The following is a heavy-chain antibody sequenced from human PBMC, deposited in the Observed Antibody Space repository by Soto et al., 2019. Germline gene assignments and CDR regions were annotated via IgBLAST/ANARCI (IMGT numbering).Heavy chain of an antibody. Sequence: GGSLRLSCAASGFTFSTYGMYWVRHAPGKGLEWVAAISSDGSKKYYADSVKGRFTISRDNSRNMLYLQMNGLRADDTAVYYCAKGSYSGIYSDFDYWGQGTLVTVSS. D-gene: IGHD5-12*01. CDR3: AKGSYSGIYSDFDY. J-gene: IGHJ4*02. CDR1: GFTFSTYG. CDR2: ISSDGSKK. V-gene: IGHV3-30*18.